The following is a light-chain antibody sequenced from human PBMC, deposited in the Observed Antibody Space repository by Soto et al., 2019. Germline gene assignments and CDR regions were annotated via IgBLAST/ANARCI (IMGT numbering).Light chain of an antibody. J-gene: IGLJ2*01. V-gene: IGLV1-40*01. CDR1: SSNIGAGYD. Sequence: QLLLTQPPSVSGAPGQRVTISCTGSSSNIGAGYDVHWYQQLPGTAPKLLIYGNSNRPSGVPDRFSGSKSGTSASLAITGLQAEDEADYYCQSYDSSLSGSGVFGGGTKLTVL. CDR3: QSYDSSLSGSGV. CDR2: GNS.